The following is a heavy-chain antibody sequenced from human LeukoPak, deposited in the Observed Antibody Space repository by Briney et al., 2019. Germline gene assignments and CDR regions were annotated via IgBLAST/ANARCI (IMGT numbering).Heavy chain of an antibody. CDR3: ASIAAAGDFDY. CDR1: GFTFSSYS. J-gene: IGHJ4*02. V-gene: IGHV3-21*01. CDR2: ISSSSSYI. Sequence: GGSLRLSCAASGFTFSSYSMNWVRQAPGKGLEWVSPISSSSSYIYYADSVKGRFTISRDNAKNSLYLQMNSLRAEDTAVYYCASIAAAGDFDYWGQGTLVTVSS. D-gene: IGHD6-13*01.